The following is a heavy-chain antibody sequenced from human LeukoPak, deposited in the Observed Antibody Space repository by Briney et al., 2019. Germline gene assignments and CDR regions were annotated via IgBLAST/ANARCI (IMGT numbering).Heavy chain of an antibody. CDR1: GFTFSNFW. CDR2: VKQDGSEK. CDR3: ARGRGDSSSWYFDY. Sequence: PGGSLRPSCAASGFTFSNFWMTWVRQAPGKGLEWVANVKQDGSEKSCVDSVKGRFTISRDNAKNSLYLQMNSLRAEDTAVYYCARGRGDSSSWYFDYWGQGTLVTVSS. V-gene: IGHV3-7*01. J-gene: IGHJ4*02. D-gene: IGHD6-13*01.